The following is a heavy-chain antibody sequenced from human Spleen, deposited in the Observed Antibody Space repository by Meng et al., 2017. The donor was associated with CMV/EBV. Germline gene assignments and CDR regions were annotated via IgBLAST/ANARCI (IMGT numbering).Heavy chain of an antibody. J-gene: IGHJ4*02. CDR3: ALDSSSWYCFDY. Sequence: ASVKVSCKASGYTFTSYGISWVRQATGQGLEWMGWMNPNSGNTGYAQKFQGRVTITRNTSISTASMELSSLRSEDTAVYYCALDSSSWYCFDYWGQGTLVTVSS. D-gene: IGHD6-13*01. V-gene: IGHV1-8*03. CDR1: GYTFTSYG. CDR2: MNPNSGNT.